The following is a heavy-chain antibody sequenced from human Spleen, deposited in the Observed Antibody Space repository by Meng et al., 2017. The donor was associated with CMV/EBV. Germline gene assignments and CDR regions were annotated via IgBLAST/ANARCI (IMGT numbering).Heavy chain of an antibody. V-gene: IGHV3-21*01. CDR1: GFTSSTYG. Sequence: GGSLRLSCSTSGFTSSTYGMNWVRQAPGKGLEWVSSISISSTYIFYADSVKGRFTMSRDDAKNSLYLQMNSLRAEDTDVYYCARDGPGVASAGVFDYWGQGTLVTVSS. CDR2: ISISSTYI. CDR3: ARDGPGVASAGVFDY. J-gene: IGHJ4*02. D-gene: IGHD6-13*01.